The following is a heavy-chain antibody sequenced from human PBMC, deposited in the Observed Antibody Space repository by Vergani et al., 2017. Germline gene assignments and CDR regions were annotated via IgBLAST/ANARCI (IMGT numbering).Heavy chain of an antibody. J-gene: IGHJ5*02. D-gene: IGHD6-6*01. CDR1: GGTFSSYT. CDR3: AREGKSIAARRGGWFDP. Sequence: QVQLVQSGAEVKKPGSSVKVSCKASGGTFSSYTISWVRQAPGQGLEWMGIINPSGGSTSYAQKFQGRVTMTRDTSTSTVYMELSSLRSEDTAVYYCAREGKSIAARRGGWFDPWGQGTLVTVSS. CDR2: INPSGGST. V-gene: IGHV1-46*03.